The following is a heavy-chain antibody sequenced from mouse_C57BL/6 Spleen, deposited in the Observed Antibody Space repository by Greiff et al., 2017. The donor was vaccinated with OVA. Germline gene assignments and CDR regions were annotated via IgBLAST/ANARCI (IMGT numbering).Heavy chain of an antibody. Sequence: ESGAELVKPGASVKMSCKASGYTFTSYWITWVKQRPGQGLEWIGDIYPGSGSTNYNEKFKSKATLTVDTSSSTAYMQLSSLTSEDSAVYYCARDDYSWFAYWGQGTLVTVSA. D-gene: IGHD2-4*01. CDR1: GYTFTSYW. J-gene: IGHJ3*01. CDR3: ARDDYSWFAY. CDR2: IYPGSGST. V-gene: IGHV1-55*01.